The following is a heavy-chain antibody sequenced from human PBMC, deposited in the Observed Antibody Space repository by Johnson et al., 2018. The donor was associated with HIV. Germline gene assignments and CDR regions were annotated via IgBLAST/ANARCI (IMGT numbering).Heavy chain of an antibody. Sequence: QVQLVESGGGVVQPGKSLRLSCAASGFIFSNYPMHWVRQAPGKGLEWVAVISKDGANNYHADSVKGRFTISRDNSKNTLYLQMNSLRAEDTAVYYCASLYSSGYYVDAFDNWGQGTMVTVS. CDR2: ISKDGANN. V-gene: IGHV3-30*04. CDR3: ASLYSSGYYVDAFDN. J-gene: IGHJ3*02. D-gene: IGHD3-22*01. CDR1: GFIFSNYP.